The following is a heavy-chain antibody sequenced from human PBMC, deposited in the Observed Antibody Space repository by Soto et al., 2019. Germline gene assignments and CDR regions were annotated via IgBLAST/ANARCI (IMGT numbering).Heavy chain of an antibody. J-gene: IGHJ1*01. CDR1: GFTFSNYG. CDR3: ARAVRLREFQH. Sequence: GGSLRLSCAASGFTFSNYGMNWVRQAPGKGLEWVSVIRYGSSYKYYADSVKGRFTISRDNAKNSLYLQMNSLRAEDTAVYYCARAVRLREFQHWGQGTLVTVSS. D-gene: IGHD4-17*01. CDR2: IRYGSSYK. V-gene: IGHV3-21*01.